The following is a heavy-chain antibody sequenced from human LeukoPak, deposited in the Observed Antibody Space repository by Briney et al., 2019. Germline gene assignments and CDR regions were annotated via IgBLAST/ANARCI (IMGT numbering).Heavy chain of an antibody. D-gene: IGHD3-3*01. CDR1: GGTFSSYA. V-gene: IGHV1-69*05. Sequence: SVKVSCKASGGTFSSYAISWVRQAPGQGLEWMGRIIPIFGTANYAQKFQGRVTITTDESTSTAYMELSSLRSEDTAVYYCARGGDDFWSGYYRYYYYMDVWGKETTVTVSS. CDR3: ARGGDDFWSGYYRYYYYMDV. CDR2: IIPIFGTA. J-gene: IGHJ6*03.